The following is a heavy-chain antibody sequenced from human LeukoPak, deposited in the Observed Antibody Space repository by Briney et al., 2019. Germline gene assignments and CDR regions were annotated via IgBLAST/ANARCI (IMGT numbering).Heavy chain of an antibody. CDR1: GFTFSSYG. CDR2: IRYDGSNK. V-gene: IGHV3-30*02. J-gene: IGHJ2*01. CDR3: AKDAPPQYYYDRYFDL. Sequence: GGSLRLSCAASGFTFSSYGMHWVRQAPGKGLEWVAFIRYDGSNKYYADSVKGRFTISRDNSKNTLYLQMNSLRAEDTAVYYCAKDAPPQYYYDRYFDLWGRGTLVTVSS. D-gene: IGHD3-22*01.